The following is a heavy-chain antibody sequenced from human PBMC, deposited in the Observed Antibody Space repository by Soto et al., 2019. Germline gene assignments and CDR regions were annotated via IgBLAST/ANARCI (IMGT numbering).Heavy chain of an antibody. D-gene: IGHD6-6*01. CDR3: ARGAPSSHGMDV. J-gene: IGHJ6*02. CDR1: GGTFSSYA. V-gene: IGHV1-69*01. Sequence: VKVSCKASGGTFSSYAISWVRQAPGQGLEWMGGIIPIFGTANYAQKFQGRVTITADESTSTAYMELSSLGSEDTAVYYCARGAPSSHGMDVWGQGTTVTVSS. CDR2: IIPIFGTA.